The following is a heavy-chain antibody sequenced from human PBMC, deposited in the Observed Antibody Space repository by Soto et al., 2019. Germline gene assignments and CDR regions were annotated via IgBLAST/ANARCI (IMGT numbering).Heavy chain of an antibody. CDR3: ARLDSRKGHYYDY. D-gene: IGHD2-21*01. Sequence: SETLSLTCTVSGGSISSSSYYWGWIRQPPGKGLEWIGSIYYSGSTYYNPSLKSRVTISVDTSKNQFSLKLSSVTAADTAVYYCARLDSRKGHYYDYWGQGTLVTVSS. J-gene: IGHJ4*02. CDR1: GGSISSSSYY. V-gene: IGHV4-39*01. CDR2: IYYSGST.